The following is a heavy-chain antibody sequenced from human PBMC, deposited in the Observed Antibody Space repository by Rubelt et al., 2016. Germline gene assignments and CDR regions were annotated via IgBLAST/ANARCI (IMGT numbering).Heavy chain of an antibody. D-gene: IGHD3-16*01. V-gene: IGHV4-39*01. CDR3: ARIRDTYYDYMDV. Sequence: QLQLQESGPGLVKPSETLSLTCTVSGGSISSGSYYWAWIRQPPGKGLEWIGNVYYSGNTYYSPSLKSRVTISVDTSKNQFSLKLTSVTAADTAVYFCARIRDTYYDYMDVWGKGTSVPVSS. J-gene: IGHJ6*04. CDR2: VYYSGNT. CDR1: GGSISSGSYY.